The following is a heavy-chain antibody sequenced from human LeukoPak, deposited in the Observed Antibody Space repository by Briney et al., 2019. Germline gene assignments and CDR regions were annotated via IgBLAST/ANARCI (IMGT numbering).Heavy chain of an antibody. Sequence: ASVKVSCKASGYTFTSYYMHWVRQAPGQGLEWMGTINPSGGSTSYAQKFQGRVTMTRDTSISTAYMELSSLRSEDTAMYYCARGLDHYDTSDYAILRHWGQGTLVTVSS. D-gene: IGHD3-22*01. CDR2: INPSGGST. J-gene: IGHJ4*02. CDR1: GYTFTSYY. CDR3: ARGLDHYDTSDYAILRH. V-gene: IGHV1-46*01.